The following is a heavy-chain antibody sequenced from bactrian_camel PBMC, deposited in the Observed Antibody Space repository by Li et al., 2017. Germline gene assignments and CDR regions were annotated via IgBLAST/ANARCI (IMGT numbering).Heavy chain of an antibody. CDR2: IGLDGNNA. CDR1: GLYLSSLSNYC. V-gene: IGHV3-2*01. J-gene: IGHJ4*01. D-gene: IGHD1*01. Sequence: VQLVESGGGSVQAGGSLRLSCAASGLYLSSLSNYCMGWFRQAPGKALEWVSAIGLDGNNARYADSVKGRFTISRDNAKNTVYLEMNSLKSEDTALYYCAISLFRWSGPNYWGQGTQVTVS. CDR3: AISLFRWSGPNY.